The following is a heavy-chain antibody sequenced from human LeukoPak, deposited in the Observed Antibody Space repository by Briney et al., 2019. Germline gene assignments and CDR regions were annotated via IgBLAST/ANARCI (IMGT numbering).Heavy chain of an antibody. Sequence: GGSLRLSCTASGFTFGDYAMSWFRQAPGKGLEWVGFIRSKAYGGTTEYAASVKGRFTISRDDSKSIAYLQMDSLKTEDTAVYYCTRDSPREQWLVIQYYYYYMDVWGKGTTVTVSS. CDR1: GFTFGDYA. J-gene: IGHJ6*03. D-gene: IGHD6-19*01. CDR3: TRDSPREQWLVIQYYYYYMDV. CDR2: IRSKAYGGTT. V-gene: IGHV3-49*03.